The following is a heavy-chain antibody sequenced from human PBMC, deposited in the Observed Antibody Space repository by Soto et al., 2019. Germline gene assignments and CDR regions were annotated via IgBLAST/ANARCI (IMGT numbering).Heavy chain of an antibody. CDR3: ASHIPFITIFGVVNYYFDY. Sequence: GGSLRLSCAASGFTFSSYSMNWVRQAPGKGLEWVSYISSSSSTIYYVDSVKGRFTISRDNAKNSLYLQMNSLRDEDTAVYYCASHIPFITIFGVVNYYFDYWGQGTLVTVSS. V-gene: IGHV3-48*02. D-gene: IGHD3-3*01. CDR2: ISSSSSTI. CDR1: GFTFSSYS. J-gene: IGHJ4*02.